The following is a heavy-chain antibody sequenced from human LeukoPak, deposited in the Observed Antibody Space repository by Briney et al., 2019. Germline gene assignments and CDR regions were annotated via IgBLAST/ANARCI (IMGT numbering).Heavy chain of an antibody. CDR3: ARSYDTSAYYFTPDY. CDR1: GFTFDDYT. V-gene: IGHV3-43*01. Sequence: PGGSLRLSCAASGFTFDDYTMHWVRQAPGKGLEWVSLINWDGAATYYADSLKGRFTISRDNSKNSLYLQMNSLTTDDTALYYCARSYDTSAYYFTPDYWGQGTLVTVSS. CDR2: INWDGAAT. D-gene: IGHD3-22*01. J-gene: IGHJ4*02.